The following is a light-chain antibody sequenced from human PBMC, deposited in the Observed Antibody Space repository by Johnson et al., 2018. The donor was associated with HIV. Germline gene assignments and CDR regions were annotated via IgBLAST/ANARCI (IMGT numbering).Light chain of an antibody. J-gene: IGLJ1*01. V-gene: IGLV1-51*01. CDR1: SFNIGNNY. Sequence: QSVLTQPPSVSAAPGQKVTISCSGSSFNIGNNYVSWYQQLPGTAPKLLIYDNNKRPSGIPDRFSGSKSGTSATLGITGLQTGDEADYYCGTWDSSLSGYGLRTGTKFTVL. CDR2: DNN. CDR3: GTWDSSLSGYG.